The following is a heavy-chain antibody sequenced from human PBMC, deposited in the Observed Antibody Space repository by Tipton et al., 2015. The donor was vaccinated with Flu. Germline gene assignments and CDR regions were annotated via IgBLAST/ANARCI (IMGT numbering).Heavy chain of an antibody. D-gene: IGHD3-10*01. J-gene: IGHJ4*02. CDR1: GDSMGSRYY. V-gene: IGHV4-34*01. CDR2: INHSGST. CDR3: AREFGGSGSYYPY. Sequence: TLSLTCSVSGDSMGSRYYWGWIRQPPGRGLEWIGEINHSGSTNYNPSLKSRVTISVDTSKNQFSLKLTSVTAADTAVYFCAREFGGSGSYYPYWGRGALVTVSS.